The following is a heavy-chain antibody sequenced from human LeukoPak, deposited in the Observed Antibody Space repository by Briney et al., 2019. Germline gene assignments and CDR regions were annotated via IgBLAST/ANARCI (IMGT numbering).Heavy chain of an antibody. Sequence: GGSLRLPCAASGFTFSSYAMSWVRQAPGKGLEWVSAISGSGGSTYYADSVKGRFTISRDNSKNTLYLQMNSLRAEDTAVYYCARQGYCSGGSCYFNWFDPWGQGTLVTVSS. CDR3: ARQGYCSGGSCYFNWFDP. J-gene: IGHJ5*02. D-gene: IGHD2-15*01. CDR1: GFTFSSYA. V-gene: IGHV3-23*01. CDR2: ISGSGGST.